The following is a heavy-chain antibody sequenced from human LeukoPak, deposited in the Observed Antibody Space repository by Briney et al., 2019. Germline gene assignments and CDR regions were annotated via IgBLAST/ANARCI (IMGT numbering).Heavy chain of an antibody. CDR1: GGSISRSSYH. Sequence: SETLSLTCSVSGGSISRSSYHWGWIRQPPGKGLEWIGSIYYSGSTYYNPSLKSRVTISVDTSKNQFSLKLSSVTAADTAVYYCARGRWGEFPLWGQGTMVTVSS. D-gene: IGHD3-16*01. CDR3: ARGRWGEFPL. CDR2: IYYSGST. J-gene: IGHJ3*01. V-gene: IGHV4-39*07.